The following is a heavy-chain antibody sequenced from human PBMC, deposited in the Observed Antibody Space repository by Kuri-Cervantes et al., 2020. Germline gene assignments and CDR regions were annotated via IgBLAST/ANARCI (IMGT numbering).Heavy chain of an antibody. D-gene: IGHD3-3*01. V-gene: IGHV4-4*02. Sequence: SETLSLTCAVSGGPISSSNWRSWVRQPPGKGLEWIGEIYHSGSTNYNPSLKSRVTISVDKSKNQFSLKLSSVTAADTAVYSCASSPRYDFWSGYYKTQYGMDVWGQGTTVTVSS. CDR3: ASSPRYDFWSGYYKTQYGMDV. CDR1: GGPISSSNW. J-gene: IGHJ6*02. CDR2: IYHSGST.